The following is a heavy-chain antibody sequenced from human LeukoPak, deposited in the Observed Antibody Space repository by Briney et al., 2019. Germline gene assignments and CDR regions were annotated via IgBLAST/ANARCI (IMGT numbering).Heavy chain of an antibody. J-gene: IGHJ6*02. D-gene: IGHD3-3*01. CDR2: IKQDGSEK. Sequence: PGGSLRLSCAASGFTFSSYWMSWVRQAPGKGLEWVANIKQDGSEKYYVDSVKGRFTISRDNAKNSLYLQMNSLRAEDTAVYYCARSAVLRFLEWSGVISSYMDVWGQGTTVTVSS. CDR1: GFTFSSYW. V-gene: IGHV3-7*01. CDR3: ARSAVLRFLEWSGVISSYMDV.